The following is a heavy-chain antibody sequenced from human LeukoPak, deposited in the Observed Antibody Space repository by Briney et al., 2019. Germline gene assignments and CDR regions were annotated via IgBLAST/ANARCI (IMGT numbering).Heavy chain of an antibody. Sequence: PGGSLRLSCAASGFTFDDYAMHWVRQAPGKGLEWVAGISWNSGSIGYADSVKGRFTISRDSAKNSPYLQMNSLRAEDTALYYCAKALYYYDSSGYSLDYWGQGTLVTVSS. J-gene: IGHJ4*02. CDR2: ISWNSGSI. CDR1: GFTFDDYA. V-gene: IGHV3-9*01. CDR3: AKALYYYDSSGYSLDY. D-gene: IGHD3-22*01.